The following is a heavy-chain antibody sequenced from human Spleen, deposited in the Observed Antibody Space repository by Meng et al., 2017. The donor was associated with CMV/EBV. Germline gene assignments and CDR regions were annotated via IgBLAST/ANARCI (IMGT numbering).Heavy chain of an antibody. Sequence: SVKVSCKASGYTFTSYGISWVRQAPGQGLEWMGRIIPILGIANYAQKFQGRVTITADKSTTTAYMELSSLRSEDTAVYYCARGDPGDCGSTSCYLGYWGQGTLVTVSS. V-gene: IGHV1-69*04. CDR3: ARGDPGDCGSTSCYLGY. D-gene: IGHD2-2*01. CDR1: GYTFTSYG. J-gene: IGHJ4*02. CDR2: IIPILGIA.